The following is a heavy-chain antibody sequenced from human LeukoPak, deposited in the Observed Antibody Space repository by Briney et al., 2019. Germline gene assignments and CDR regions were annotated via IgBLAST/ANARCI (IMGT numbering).Heavy chain of an antibody. V-gene: IGHV3-74*01. J-gene: IGHJ5*02. CDR1: GFTFSNYA. D-gene: IGHD6-13*01. CDR2: INSDGSST. Sequence: GGSLRLSCAASGFTFSNYAMSWVRQAPGKGLVWVSRINSDGSSTSYADSVKGRFTISRDNAKNTLYLQMNSLRAEDTAVYYCARAAAGTFGWFDPWGQGTLVTVSS. CDR3: ARAAAGTFGWFDP.